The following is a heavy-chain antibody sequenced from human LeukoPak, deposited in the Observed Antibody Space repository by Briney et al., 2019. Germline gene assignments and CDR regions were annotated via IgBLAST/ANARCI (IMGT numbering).Heavy chain of an antibody. Sequence: GASVTVSCKASGGTFSSYAISWVRQAPGQGLEWTGGIIPIFGTANYAQKFQGRVTITADESTSTAYMELSSLRSEDTAVYYCARHAPPDNYFDYWGQGTLVTVSS. CDR3: ARHAPPDNYFDY. J-gene: IGHJ4*02. V-gene: IGHV1-69*01. D-gene: IGHD3-9*01. CDR2: IIPIFGTA. CDR1: GGTFSSYA.